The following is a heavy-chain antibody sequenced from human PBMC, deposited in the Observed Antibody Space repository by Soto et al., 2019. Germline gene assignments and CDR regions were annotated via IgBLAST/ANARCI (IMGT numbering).Heavy chain of an antibody. CDR2: IIPMFGTA. V-gene: IGHV1-69*12. J-gene: IGHJ4*02. Sequence: QVQLVQSGAEVKKPESSVKVSCKAPGGTFSTYAISWVRQAPGQGLEWMGGIIPMFGTANYAQRCQDRVTITADESTKTVYMELSSLRSEDTAVYFCASGIQLWLRRINNGYSGWGQGTLVTVSS. D-gene: IGHD5-18*01. CDR3: ASGIQLWLRRINNGYSG. CDR1: GGTFSTYA.